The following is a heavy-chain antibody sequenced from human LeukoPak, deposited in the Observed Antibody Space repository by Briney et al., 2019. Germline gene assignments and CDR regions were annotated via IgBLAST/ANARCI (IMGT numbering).Heavy chain of an antibody. CDR2: TNDSGGST. V-gene: IGHV3-23*01. CDR1: GFTFSSYA. CDR3: AKMSSSWTYYYGMDV. D-gene: IGHD6-13*01. J-gene: IGHJ6*02. Sequence: GGSLRLSCAASGFTFSSYAMIWVRQAPGKGLEWVSGTNDSGGSTYYADSVKGRFTISRDNSKNTLYLQMDSLRAEDTAVYYCAKMSSSWTYYYGMDVWGQGTTVTVSS.